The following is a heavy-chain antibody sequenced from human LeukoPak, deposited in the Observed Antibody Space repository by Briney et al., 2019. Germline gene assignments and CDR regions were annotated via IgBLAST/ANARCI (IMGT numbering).Heavy chain of an antibody. CDR1: GGSISSSSYY. V-gene: IGHV4-39*07. Sequence: SETLSLTCTVSGGSISSSSYYWGWIRQPPGKGLEWIGEINHSGSTNYNPSLKSRVTISVDTSKNQFSLKLSSVTAADTAVYYCARYYPHHDGSQYDSNYYYYYMDVWGKGTTVTVSS. CDR2: INHSGST. CDR3: ARYYPHHDGSQYDSNYYYYYMDV. J-gene: IGHJ6*03. D-gene: IGHD3-3*01.